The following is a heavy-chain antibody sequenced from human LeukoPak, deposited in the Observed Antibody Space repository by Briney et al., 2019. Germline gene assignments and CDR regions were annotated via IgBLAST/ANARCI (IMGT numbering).Heavy chain of an antibody. CDR2: IYYSGST. CDR3: ARLTTGMYNWFDP. CDR1: GGSISSSSYY. J-gene: IGHJ5*02. V-gene: IGHV4-39*01. D-gene: IGHD1-14*01. Sequence: SETLSPTCTVSGGSISSSSYYWGWIRQPPGKGLEWIGSIYYSGSTYYNPSLKSRVTISVDTSKNQFSLKLSSVTAADTAVYYCARLTTGMYNWFDPWGQGTLVTVSS.